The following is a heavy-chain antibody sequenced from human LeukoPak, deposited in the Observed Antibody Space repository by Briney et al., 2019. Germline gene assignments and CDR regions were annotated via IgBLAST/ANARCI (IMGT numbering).Heavy chain of an antibody. CDR2: ISSSSSTV. CDR1: GFTFSSYS. CDR3: ASNSVAGTPYYFDY. V-gene: IGHV3-48*01. D-gene: IGHD6-19*01. Sequence: GGSLRLSCAASGFTFSSYSMNWVRQAPGKGLEWVSYISSSSSTVYYADSVKGRFTISRDNAKNSLYLQMNSLRAEDTAVYYCASNSVAGTPYYFDYWGQGTLVTVSS. J-gene: IGHJ4*02.